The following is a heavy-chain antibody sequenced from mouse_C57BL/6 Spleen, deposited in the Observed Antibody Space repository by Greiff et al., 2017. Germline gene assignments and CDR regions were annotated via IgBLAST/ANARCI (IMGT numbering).Heavy chain of an antibody. CDR3: TRRAMDY. Sequence: QVQLQQSGAELVRPGASVTLSCKASGYTFTDYEMHWVKQTPVHGLEWIGAIDPETGGTAYNQKFKGKAILTADKSSSTASMELRSLTSEDSAVYYCTRRAMDYWGQGTSVTVSS. CDR2: IDPETGGT. J-gene: IGHJ4*01. CDR1: GYTFTDYE. V-gene: IGHV1-15*01.